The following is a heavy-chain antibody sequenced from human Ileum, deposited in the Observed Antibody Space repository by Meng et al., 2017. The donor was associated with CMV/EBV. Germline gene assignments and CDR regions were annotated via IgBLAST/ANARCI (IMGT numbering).Heavy chain of an antibody. D-gene: IGHD2-15*01. CDR3: GGGYSGAFHY. CDR2: IYYSDST. V-gene: IGHV4-39*07. J-gene: IGHJ4*02. CDR1: GGSISRSNYY. Sequence: QLQLREWGPGMVMPSEHLSLTCSVSGGSISRSNYYWGWVRQPPGKGLEWIGIIYYSDSTYYNPSLKSRVTLSRDTSKNQFSLTMNSLTAADTAVYYCGGGYSGAFHYWGQGTLVTVSS.